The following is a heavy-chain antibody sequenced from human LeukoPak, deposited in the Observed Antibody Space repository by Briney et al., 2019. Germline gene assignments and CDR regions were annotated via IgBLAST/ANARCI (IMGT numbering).Heavy chain of an antibody. CDR1: RGSLNSSSYY. J-gene: IGHJ4*02. CDR2: IFYSGNT. CDR3: ARHRSKWLQSSFDY. D-gene: IGHD5-24*01. V-gene: IGHV4-39*01. Sequence: PSDTLSLTCTVSRGSLNSSSYYEGSIRPPPGKRLEWIGSIFYSGNTYDNPSLKSRVTISVNTSKNQFSLKLNSVTAADTAVYYCARHRSKWLQSSFDYWGQGTLVTVSS.